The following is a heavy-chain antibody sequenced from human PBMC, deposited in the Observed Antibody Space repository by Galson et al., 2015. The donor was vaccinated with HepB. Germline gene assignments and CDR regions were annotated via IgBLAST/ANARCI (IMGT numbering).Heavy chain of an antibody. CDR2: INHDGTST. CDR1: GFTFSNYG. CDR3: ARVETYITGWPFR. J-gene: IGHJ4*02. V-gene: IGHV3-74*01. Sequence: SLRLSCATSGFTFSNYGMHWVRQAPGKGLVWVSRINHDGTSTVYADSVKGRFTISRDNAKNTLYLQMNSLRAEDTAVYYCARVETYITGWPFRWGQGTLVTVSS. D-gene: IGHD6-19*01.